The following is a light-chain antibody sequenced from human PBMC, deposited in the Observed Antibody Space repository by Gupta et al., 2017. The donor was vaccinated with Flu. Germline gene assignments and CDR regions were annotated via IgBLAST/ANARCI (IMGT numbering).Light chain of an antibody. CDR1: SSNIGRNY. CDR2: RDN. V-gene: IGLV1-47*01. J-gene: IGLJ3*02. Sequence: QSVLTQPPSASGTPGQSVTISCSGGSSNIGRNYVYWYQQGPGTAPKLLIYRDNQRPSGGPDRCSGSKSGASASLAIIGLRAEEEADYYCETWEDSRGGHVLFGGGTKVTVL. CDR3: ETWEDSRGGHVL.